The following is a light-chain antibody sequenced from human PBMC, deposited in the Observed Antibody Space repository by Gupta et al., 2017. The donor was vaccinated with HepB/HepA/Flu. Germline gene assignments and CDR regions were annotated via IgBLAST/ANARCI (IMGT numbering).Light chain of an antibody. CDR2: DVS. Sequence: QSALTQPRSVSGSPGQSVTISCTGTSNDVGAYKYVSWYQQHPGEAPKRMIFDVSKRPSGVPDRFSGSKSGNTASLTISGLQAEDEADYYCCSYAGSRVVCGGGTKLTV. CDR1: SNDVGAYKY. CDR3: CSYAGSRVV. V-gene: IGLV2-11*01. J-gene: IGLJ2*01.